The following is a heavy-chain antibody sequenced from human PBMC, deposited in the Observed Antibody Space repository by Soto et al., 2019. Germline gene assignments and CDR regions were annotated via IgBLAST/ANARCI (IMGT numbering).Heavy chain of an antibody. J-gene: IGHJ1*01. Sequence: PSETLSLTCTVSGGSISSYYWSWIRQPPGKGLEWIGYIYYSGSTNYNPSLKSRVTISVDTSKNQFSLKLSSVTAADTAVYYCARALGDCSGGSCYSWYFQHWGQGTLVTAS. D-gene: IGHD2-15*01. CDR2: IYYSGST. CDR1: GGSISSYY. V-gene: IGHV4-59*01. CDR3: ARALGDCSGGSCYSWYFQH.